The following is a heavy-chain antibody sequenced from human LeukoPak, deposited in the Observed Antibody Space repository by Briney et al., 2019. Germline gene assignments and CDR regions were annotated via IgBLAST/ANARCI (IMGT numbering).Heavy chain of an antibody. CDR1: GGTFSSYA. D-gene: IGHD2-15*01. J-gene: IGHJ4*02. CDR2: IIPIFGTA. CDR3: ASLGGYCSGGSCYGVDY. V-gene: IGHV1-69*05. Sequence: GSSVTVSCKASGGTFSSYAISWVRQAPGQGLEWMGGIIPIFGTANYAQKFQGRVTITTDESTSTAYMELSSLRSEDTAVYYCASLGGYCSGGSCYGVDYWGQGTLVTVSS.